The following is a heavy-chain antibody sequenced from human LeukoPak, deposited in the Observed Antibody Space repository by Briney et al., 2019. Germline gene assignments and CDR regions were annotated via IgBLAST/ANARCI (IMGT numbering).Heavy chain of an antibody. CDR3: ARSEINDYMRF. Sequence: SETLSLTCTVSGYSIANGYQWAWIRQPPGKRLEWIGSIYQSGSTYDNLSLKSRLTMSVDTSKNQFSLKMRSVTAADAAIYYCARSEINDYMRFWGQGILVTVSS. V-gene: IGHV4-38-2*02. D-gene: IGHD4-11*01. CDR1: GYSIANGYQ. J-gene: IGHJ4*02. CDR2: IYQSGST.